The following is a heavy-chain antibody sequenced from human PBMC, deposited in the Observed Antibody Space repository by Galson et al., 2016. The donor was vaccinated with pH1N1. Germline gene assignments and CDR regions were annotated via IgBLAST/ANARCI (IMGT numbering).Heavy chain of an antibody. CDR3: AKCFLSSNSWFDAFDV. D-gene: IGHD6-13*01. Sequence: LRLSCAASGFTFDDFAMHWVRQVPGKGLEWVSGISWNGGSIAYADSVKGRFTISRDNDKNSLYLQMNSLRPEDTALYYCAKCFLSSNSWFDAFDVWGQGTMVTVSS. J-gene: IGHJ3*01. CDR1: GFTFDDFA. CDR2: ISWNGGSI. V-gene: IGHV3-9*01.